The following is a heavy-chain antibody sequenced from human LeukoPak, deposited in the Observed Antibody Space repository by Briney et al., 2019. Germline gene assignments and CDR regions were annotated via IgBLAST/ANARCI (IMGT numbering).Heavy chain of an antibody. V-gene: IGHV1-69*05. CDR2: IIPIFGTA. CDR3: ARDKVREDYYYYYMDV. J-gene: IGHJ6*03. CDR1: GYTFTSYG. Sequence: ASVKVSCKASGYTFTSYGISWVRQAPGQGLEWMGGIIPIFGTANYAQKFQGRVTITTDESTSTAYMELSSLRSEDTAVYYCARDKVREDYYYYYMDVWGKGTTVTVSS.